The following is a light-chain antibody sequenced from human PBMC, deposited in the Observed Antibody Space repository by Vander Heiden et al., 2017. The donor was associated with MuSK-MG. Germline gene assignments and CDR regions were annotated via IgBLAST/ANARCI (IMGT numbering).Light chain of an antibody. V-gene: IGKV4-1*01. Sequence: IVMTQPPDSLAVSLGERATINCKSSQNLLRASDNKNHLAWFKQKAGQPPELLIYRASTRRSGVPDRVSGSGSGTDFTLTIANFQAEDVAVYYCHQDDSSLQRFGQGTKVEIK. CDR2: RAS. J-gene: IGKJ1*01. CDR1: QNLLRASDNKNH. CDR3: HQDDSSLQR.